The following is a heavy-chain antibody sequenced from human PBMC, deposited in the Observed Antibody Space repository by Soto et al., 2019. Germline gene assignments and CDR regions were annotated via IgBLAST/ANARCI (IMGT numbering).Heavy chain of an antibody. V-gene: IGHV1-18*01. CDR3: ARDYMTTVTSFDY. J-gene: IGHJ4*02. Sequence: ASVKVSCKASGYTFTTYDVTWVRQAPGQGLEWMGWISAYNGNTNYAQKLQGRVTMTTDTSTSTAYMELRSLRSDDTAVYYCARDYMTTVTSFDYWGQGTLVTVS. CDR2: ISAYNGNT. CDR1: GYTFTTYD. D-gene: IGHD4-17*01.